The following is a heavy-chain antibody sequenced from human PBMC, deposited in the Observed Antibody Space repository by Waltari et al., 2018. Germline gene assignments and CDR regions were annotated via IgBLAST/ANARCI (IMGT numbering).Heavy chain of an antibody. J-gene: IGHJ6*03. CDR2: IDNSGNT. Sequence: QVQLLESGPGLVKPSQTLSLTCTVSGASISTAGYHWTWIRQQPGKGLEWIGYIDNSGNTYYNMSLKSRITVSGDTSKSQFSLRMTSVTTADTAIYYCARGNYGDYPALGYRYYYMDVWGKGTPVIVFS. CDR1: GASISTAGYH. V-gene: IGHV4-31*03. CDR3: ARGNYGDYPALGYRYYYMDV. D-gene: IGHD4-17*01.